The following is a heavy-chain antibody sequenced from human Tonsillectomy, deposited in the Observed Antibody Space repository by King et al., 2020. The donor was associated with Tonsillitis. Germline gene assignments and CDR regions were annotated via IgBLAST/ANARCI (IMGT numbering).Heavy chain of an antibody. D-gene: IGHD2/OR15-2a*01. CDR2: IYSSGST. V-gene: IGHV4-61*02. J-gene: IGHJ5*02. Sequence: VQLQESGPGLVKPSQTLSLTCTVSGVSISSGIYYWSWIRQPAGKGLEWIGRIYSSGSTNYNPSLKSRVTISVDTSKNKVSLKLSSVTAADTAVYYCAREYYQYSFDPWGQGPLVTVSS. CDR3: AREYYQYSFDP. CDR1: GVSISSGIYY.